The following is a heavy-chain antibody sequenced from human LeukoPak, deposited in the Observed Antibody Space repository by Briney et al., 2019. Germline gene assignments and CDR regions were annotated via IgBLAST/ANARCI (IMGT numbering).Heavy chain of an antibody. Sequence: PGGSLRLSCAASGFTFTTYGMTWVRQASGKGLEWVGRIRSKANSYATVYAASVKGRFTISRDDSKNTAYLQMNSLKTEDTAVYYCTSGLSVRRSNNTPVDYWGQGTLVTVSS. CDR2: IRSKANSYAT. D-gene: IGHD1-1*01. CDR3: TSGLSVRRSNNTPVDY. CDR1: GFTFTTYG. V-gene: IGHV3-73*01. J-gene: IGHJ4*02.